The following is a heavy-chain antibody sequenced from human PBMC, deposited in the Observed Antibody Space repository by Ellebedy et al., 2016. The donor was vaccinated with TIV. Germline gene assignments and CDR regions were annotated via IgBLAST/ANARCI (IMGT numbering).Heavy chain of an antibody. CDR2: ISGSGGST. CDR1: GFTLSSNY. Sequence: GESLKISXAASGFTLSSNYMSWVRQAPGKGLEWVSAISGSGGSTYYADSVKGRFTISRDNSKNTLYLQMNSLRAEDTAVNYCANSPRELYCSGGSCYYYYGMDVWGQGTTVTVSS. CDR3: ANSPRELYCSGGSCYYYYGMDV. V-gene: IGHV3-23*01. J-gene: IGHJ6*02. D-gene: IGHD2-15*01.